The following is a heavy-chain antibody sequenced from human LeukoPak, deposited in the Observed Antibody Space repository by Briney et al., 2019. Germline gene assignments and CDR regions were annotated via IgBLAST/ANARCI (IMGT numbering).Heavy chain of an antibody. V-gene: IGHV3-30-3*01. CDR1: GFTFSSHA. CDR3: VRPPIPGGYSFGPFEY. D-gene: IGHD5-18*01. Sequence: GRSLRLSCALSGFTFSSHAMHWVRQAPGKGLEWVAVISSDGSDENFADSVKGRFTISRDNSKNTLHLQMNSLRTEDSAAYYLVRPPIPGGYSFGPFEYWRQGTLVTVSS. J-gene: IGHJ4*02. CDR2: ISSDGSDE.